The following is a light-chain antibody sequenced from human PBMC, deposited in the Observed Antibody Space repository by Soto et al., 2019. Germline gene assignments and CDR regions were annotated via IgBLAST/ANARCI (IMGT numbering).Light chain of an antibody. J-gene: IGKJ2*03. CDR3: QQYGDYNSPRYS. V-gene: IGKV3-20*01. CDR2: ATS. Sequence: EIVLTQSPGTLSLSPGDRVTLSCRASQSVSSNYLAWYQQKPGQAPRLLIYATSARATGIPDRFSGSGSGTDFTLTISRLEPEDFAMYDCQQYGDYNSPRYSFGQGTRLEI. CDR1: QSVSSNY.